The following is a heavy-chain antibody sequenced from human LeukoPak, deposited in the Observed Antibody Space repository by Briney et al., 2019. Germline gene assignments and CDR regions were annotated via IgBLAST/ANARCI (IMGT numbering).Heavy chain of an antibody. CDR1: GFTFSSYA. CDR3: AREFEEGELNVFDI. V-gene: IGHV3-30*04. Sequence: GRSLRLSCAASGFTFSSYAMHWVRQAPGKGLEWVAVISYDGSNKYYADSVKGRFTISRDNSKNTLYLQMNSLRAEDTAVYYCAREFEEGELNVFDIWGQGTMVTVSS. J-gene: IGHJ3*02. CDR2: ISYDGSNK. D-gene: IGHD1-26*01.